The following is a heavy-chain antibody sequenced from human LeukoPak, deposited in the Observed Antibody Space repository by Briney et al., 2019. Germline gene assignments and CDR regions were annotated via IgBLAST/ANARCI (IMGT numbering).Heavy chain of an antibody. CDR1: GYTLSDYS. J-gene: IGHJ6*02. Sequence: PGGSLRLSCTPSGYTLSDYSMHWVPPAPDRGLEWVAVISYDGSNKYCADSVKGRFTISRDNSKNSLYLQMNSLRAEDTAVYYCASSGATPYYSGMDVWGQGTTVTVSS. CDR3: ASSGATPYYSGMDV. CDR2: ISYDGSNK. V-gene: IGHV3-30-3*01. D-gene: IGHD1-26*01.